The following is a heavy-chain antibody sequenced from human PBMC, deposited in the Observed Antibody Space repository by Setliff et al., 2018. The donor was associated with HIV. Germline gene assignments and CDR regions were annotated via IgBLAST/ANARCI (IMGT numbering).Heavy chain of an antibody. D-gene: IGHD3-3*01. V-gene: IGHV4-39*01. CDR2: IYYSGST. CDR1: GGSISSSSYY. Sequence: SETLSLTCTVSGGSISSSSYYWGWIRQPPGKGLEWIGSIYYSGSTYYNPSLKSRVTISVDTSKNQFSLKLSSVTAADTAVYYCARKSDFWSGYYDGAFDIWGQGTMVTVSS. CDR3: ARKSDFWSGYYDGAFDI. J-gene: IGHJ3*02.